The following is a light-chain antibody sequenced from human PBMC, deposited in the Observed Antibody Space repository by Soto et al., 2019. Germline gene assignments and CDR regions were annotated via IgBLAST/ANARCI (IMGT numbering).Light chain of an antibody. V-gene: IGKV1-39*01. CDR1: QSISTY. CDR3: QQSYSTPLP. CDR2: AAS. Sequence: DIQMTQSPSSLSASVGDRVTITCRASQSISTYLNWYQQKPGKAPKVLIYAASSLQSGVPSRFSGTGSGTDFILTISSLQPEDFATYYFQQSYSTPLPVGQGTKLEIK. J-gene: IGKJ2*01.